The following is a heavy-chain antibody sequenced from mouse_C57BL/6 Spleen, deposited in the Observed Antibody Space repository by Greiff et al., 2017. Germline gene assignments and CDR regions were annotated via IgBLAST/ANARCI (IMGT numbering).Heavy chain of an antibody. D-gene: IGHD1-1*01. Sequence: VQLQQSGPELVKPGASVKISCKASGYAFSSSWMNWVKQRPGKGLEWIGRFYPGDGDTNYNGKFKGKATLTADKSSSTASMQLSSLTSEDSAVYFCAHDYYSSNSWGQGTTLTVSS. CDR1: GYAFSSSW. CDR2: FYPGDGDT. V-gene: IGHV1-82*01. CDR3: AHDYYSSNS. J-gene: IGHJ2*01.